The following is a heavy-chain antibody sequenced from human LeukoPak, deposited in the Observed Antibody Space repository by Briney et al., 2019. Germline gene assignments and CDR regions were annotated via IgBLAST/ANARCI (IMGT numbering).Heavy chain of an antibody. J-gene: IGHJ4*02. V-gene: IGHV3-30*02. D-gene: IGHD6-19*01. CDR2: IRYDAANQ. CDR1: GVDFSNNG. Sequence: PGGSLRLSCGASGVDFSNNGMHWVRQAPGKGLEWVAFIRYDAANQYYADSVKGRFTISRDNSKNTLYLEMDSLRSEDTAIYHCAKDIAVSDSYFDYWGQGTLVTVTS. CDR3: AKDIAVSDSYFDY.